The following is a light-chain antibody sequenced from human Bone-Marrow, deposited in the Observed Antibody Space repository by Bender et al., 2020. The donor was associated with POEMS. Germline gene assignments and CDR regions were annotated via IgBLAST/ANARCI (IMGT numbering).Light chain of an antibody. Sequence: QSTLTQPASMSASPGQSITISCTGTSSDIGGYNFVSWYQQHPGKAPKLMIYEVTKRPSGVPDRFSGSKSGNTASLTISRVEAGDEADYYCQVWDRSNDRLNVLFGGGTKLTVL. CDR1: SSDIGGYNF. J-gene: IGLJ2*01. V-gene: IGLV2-14*01. CDR3: QVWDRSNDRLNVL. CDR2: EVT.